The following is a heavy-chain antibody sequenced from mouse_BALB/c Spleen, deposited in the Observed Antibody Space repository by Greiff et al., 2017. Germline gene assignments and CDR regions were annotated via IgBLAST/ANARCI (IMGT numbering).Heavy chain of an antibody. CDR2: IDPANGNT. CDR1: GFNLKDHY. Sequence: VQLQQSGAELVWPGALVKLSCKASGFNLKDHYMHGVKQRPEQGLEWIGWIDPANGNTIYEPKFQGKASITADTSSNTAYLQLSSLTSEDTAVYYRSRRYGYPFDYWGQGTTLTVSS. CDR3: SRRYGYPFDY. V-gene: IGHV14-1*02. J-gene: IGHJ2*01. D-gene: IGHD2-2*01.